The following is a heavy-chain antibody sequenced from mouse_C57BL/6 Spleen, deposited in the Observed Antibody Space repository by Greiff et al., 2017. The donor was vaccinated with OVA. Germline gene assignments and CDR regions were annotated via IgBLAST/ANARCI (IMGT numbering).Heavy chain of an antibody. J-gene: IGHJ3*01. CDR2: IDPSDSYT. Sequence: QVQLQQPGAELVKPGASVKLSCKASGYTFTSYWMQWVKQRPGQGLEWIGEIDPSDSYTNYNQKFKGKATLTVDTFSSTAYMQLSSLTSEDSAVYYCARGGDGYFPSWFAYWGQGTLVTVSA. V-gene: IGHV1-50*01. CDR3: ARGGDGYFPSWFAY. D-gene: IGHD2-3*01. CDR1: GYTFTSYW.